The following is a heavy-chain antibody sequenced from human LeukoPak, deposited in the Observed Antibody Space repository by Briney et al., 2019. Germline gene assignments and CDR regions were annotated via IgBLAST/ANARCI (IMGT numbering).Heavy chain of an antibody. D-gene: IGHD4-17*01. CDR3: ASLTTVTPYYFDY. CDR2: VDPEDGET. CDR1: GYTFTDYY. Sequence: ASVKVSCKVSGYTFTDYYMHWVQQAPGRGLEWMGLVDPEDGETIYAEKFQGRVTMTADTSTDTAYMELSSLRSEDTAVYYCASLTTVTPYYFDYWGQGTLVTVSS. J-gene: IGHJ4*02. V-gene: IGHV1-69-2*01.